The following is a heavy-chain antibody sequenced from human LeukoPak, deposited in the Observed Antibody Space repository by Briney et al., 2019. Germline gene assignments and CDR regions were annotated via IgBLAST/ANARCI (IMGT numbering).Heavy chain of an antibody. J-gene: IGHJ4*02. V-gene: IGHV3-30*18. D-gene: IGHD3-22*01. CDR1: GFTFSSYG. Sequence: PGGSLRLSCAASGFTFSSYGMHWVRQAPGKGLEWVAVISYDGSNKYYADSVKGRFTISRDNSKNTLYLQMNSLRAEDTAVYYCAKEAYYYDSSGYCDYWGQGTLVTVSS. CDR2: ISYDGSNK. CDR3: AKEAYYYDSSGYCDY.